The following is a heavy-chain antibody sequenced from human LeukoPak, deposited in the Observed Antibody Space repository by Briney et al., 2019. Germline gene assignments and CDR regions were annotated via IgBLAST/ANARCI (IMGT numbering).Heavy chain of an antibody. CDR2: IKQDGSEK. CDR3: AREYSSSWYDAFDI. D-gene: IGHD6-13*01. J-gene: IGHJ3*02. V-gene: IGHV3-7*01. CDR1: RVAFSSYW. Sequence: GGSLRLSFADPRVAFSSYWMSWVRQAPGKGLEWVANIKQDGSEKYYVDSVKGRFTISRDNAKNSLYLQMNSLRAEDTAVYYCAREYSSSWYDAFDIWGQGTMVTVSS.